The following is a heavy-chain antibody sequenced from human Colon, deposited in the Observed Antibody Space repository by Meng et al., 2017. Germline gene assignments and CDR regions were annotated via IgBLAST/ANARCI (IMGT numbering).Heavy chain of an antibody. D-gene: IGHD4-17*01. CDR3: ARDRSMTTVTTYPFDY. J-gene: IGHJ4*02. CDR1: GGSISSSSYY. Sequence: SDTLSLTCTVSGGSISSSSYYWGWIRQPPGKGLEWIGSIYYSGSTYYNPSLKSRVTISVDTSKSQFSLKLSSVTAADTAVYYCARDRSMTTVTTYPFDYWGQGTLVTVSS. V-gene: IGHV4-39*07. CDR2: IYYSGST.